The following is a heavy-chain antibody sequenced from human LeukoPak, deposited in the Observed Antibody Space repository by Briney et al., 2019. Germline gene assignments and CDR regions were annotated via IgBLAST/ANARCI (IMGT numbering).Heavy chain of an antibody. Sequence: GASVKVCCTAAGYNFPAYFIHWVRQAPGQGLEWMGRINPNGGDTNYAQKFQGRVTMAGDTSISTAYMELSSLISDDTAVYYCARVGFTTSWSNFDYWGQGTLVTVSS. V-gene: IGHV1-2*06. CDR3: ARVGFTTSWSNFDY. D-gene: IGHD2-2*01. CDR2: INPNGGDT. J-gene: IGHJ4*02. CDR1: GYNFPAYF.